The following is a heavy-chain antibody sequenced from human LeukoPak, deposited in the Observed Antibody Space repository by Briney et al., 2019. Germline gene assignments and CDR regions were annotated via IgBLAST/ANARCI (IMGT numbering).Heavy chain of an antibody. J-gene: IGHJ5*02. CDR3: ARLKGSETPQRVKFGLNWSDP. CDR1: GFTFSSYE. Sequence: GGSLRLSCAASGFTFSSYEMNWVRQAPGKGLEWVSYISSSGSTIYYADSVKGRFTISRDNAKNSLYLQMNSLRAEDTAVYYCARLKGSETPQRVKFGLNWSDPWGQGTLVTVSS. D-gene: IGHD3-16*01. CDR2: ISSSGSTI. V-gene: IGHV3-48*03.